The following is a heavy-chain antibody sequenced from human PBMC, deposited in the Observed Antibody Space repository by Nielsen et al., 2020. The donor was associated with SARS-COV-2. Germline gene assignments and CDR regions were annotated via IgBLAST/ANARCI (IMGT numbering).Heavy chain of an antibody. CDR2: INAGNGNT. V-gene: IGHV1-3*01. CDR3: ARYTTGLFDY. CDR1: GYTFTSYT. J-gene: IGHJ4*02. Sequence: ASVKVSCKASGYTFTSYTIHWVRQAPGQRLEWMGWINAGNGNTKYSQKFQGRVTITRDTSASTAYMELSSLRSEDTAVFYCARYTTGLFDYWGQGTLVPVSS. D-gene: IGHD2-2*02.